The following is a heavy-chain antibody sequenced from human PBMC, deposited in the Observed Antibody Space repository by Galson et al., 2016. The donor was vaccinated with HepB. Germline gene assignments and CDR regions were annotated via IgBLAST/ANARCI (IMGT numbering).Heavy chain of an antibody. CDR3: AKDWSTTTCVQGCLDV. D-gene: IGHD3-10*02. J-gene: IGHJ6*02. Sequence: SLRLSCAASGFTFSNYAMTWVRQAPGKGLEWISTINNNDDSTYYADSMQGRFTISRDKSKNTLFLQMNSLRAEDTAVYYWAKDWSTTTCVQGCLDVWGQGTTVTVSS. CDR2: INNNDDST. V-gene: IGHV3-23*01. CDR1: GFTFSNYA.